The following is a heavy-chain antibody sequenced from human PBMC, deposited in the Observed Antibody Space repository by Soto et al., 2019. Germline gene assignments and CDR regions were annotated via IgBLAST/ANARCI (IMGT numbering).Heavy chain of an antibody. J-gene: IGHJ6*03. CDR1: GGSFSGHY. CDR3: ARDRITVFVSYYYYMDV. V-gene: IGHV4-34*01. Sequence: QVQLQQWGAGLLKPSETLSLTCAVYGGSFSGHYWSWIRQPPGKGLEWIGDINHSGTTNYNPSLKSRVTISVDTSKNQLSLKLTSVTAADTAVYYCARDRITVFVSYYYYMDVWGKGTTVTVSS. CDR2: INHSGTT. D-gene: IGHD3-3*01.